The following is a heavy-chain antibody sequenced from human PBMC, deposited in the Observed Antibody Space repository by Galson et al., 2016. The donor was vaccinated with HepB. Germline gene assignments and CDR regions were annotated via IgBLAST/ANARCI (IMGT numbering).Heavy chain of an antibody. J-gene: IGHJ3*02. D-gene: IGHD3-22*01. CDR2: IHYTGST. V-gene: IGHV4-59*01. Sequence: LSLTCTVSGGSISSYYWSWIRQPPGKRLEWIGYIHYTGSTNYNPSLRSRVTISVDTSKNQFSLKLSSVTAADTAVYYCARDRRPYYSESSGYLDYAFHIWGQGTMVTVSS. CDR3: ARDRRPYYSESSGYLDYAFHI. CDR1: GGSISSYY.